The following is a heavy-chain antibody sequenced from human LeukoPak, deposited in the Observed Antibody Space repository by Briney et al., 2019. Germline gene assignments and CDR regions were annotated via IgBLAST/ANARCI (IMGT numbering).Heavy chain of an antibody. D-gene: IGHD6-19*01. V-gene: IGHV3-30*02. CDR1: GFTFTDSA. Sequence: GGSLRLSCAASGFTFTDSAMHWVRRAPGAGLEWVALIRSGGSNEYYADSVKGRLTIHRDNAKNMLYLQMNRLSAEDTAMYYCARDLGYSSGHGLDVWGQGTTVTVSS. CDR2: IRSGGSNE. J-gene: IGHJ6*02. CDR3: ARDLGYSSGHGLDV.